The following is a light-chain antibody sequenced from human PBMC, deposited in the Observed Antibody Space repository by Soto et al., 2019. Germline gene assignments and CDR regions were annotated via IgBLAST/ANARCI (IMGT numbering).Light chain of an antibody. Sequence: EIVLTQSPGTLSLSPGERATLSCRASQTVTNRYLAWYQQKPGQAPRLLIYGPSTRATGIPARFSGSGSGTEFTLTISSLQSEDFAVYYCQQYHNWPLTFGGGTKVEVK. CDR3: QQYHNWPLT. J-gene: IGKJ4*01. CDR2: GPS. CDR1: QTVTNRY. V-gene: IGKV3-15*01.